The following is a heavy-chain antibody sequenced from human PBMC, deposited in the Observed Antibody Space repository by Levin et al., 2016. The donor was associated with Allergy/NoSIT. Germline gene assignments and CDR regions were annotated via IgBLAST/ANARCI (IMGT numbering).Heavy chain of an antibody. CDR1: GFTFSSYW. Sequence: GGSLRLSCEASGFTFSSYWMNWVRQAPGKGLEWVANINEDGSEKHYVDSVKGQFTISRDNAKNSLYLQMHSLRAEDTAVYYCATDNKDAKKSDYWGQGTLVTVSS. J-gene: IGHJ4*02. V-gene: IGHV3-7*01. CDR3: ATDNKDAKKSDY. CDR2: INEDGSEK. D-gene: IGHD1-1*01.